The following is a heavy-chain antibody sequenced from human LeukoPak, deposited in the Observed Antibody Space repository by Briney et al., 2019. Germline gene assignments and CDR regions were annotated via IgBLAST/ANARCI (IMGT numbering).Heavy chain of an antibody. CDR3: ARATMVRGTYDY. CDR2: ISYDGSNK. CDR1: GFTFSSYA. J-gene: IGHJ4*02. D-gene: IGHD3-10*01. Sequence: GRSMRLSCAAYGFTFSSYAMHWVRQAPGKGLEWVAVISYDGSNKYYADSVKGRFTISRDNSKNTLYLQMDSLRAEDTAVYYCARATMVRGTYDYWGQGTLVTVSS. V-gene: IGHV3-30-3*01.